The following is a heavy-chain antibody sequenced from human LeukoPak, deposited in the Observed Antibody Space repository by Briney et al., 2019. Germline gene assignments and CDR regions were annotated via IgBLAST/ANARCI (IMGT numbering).Heavy chain of an antibody. CDR3: ARRDTRAWDYFDY. CDR1: GGSISNYY. D-gene: IGHD2-2*02. CDR2: IDYSGST. Sequence: KPSETLSLTCTVSGGSISNYYWHWIRQPPGKGLAWIGHIDYSGSTNYNPSLKSRVTITVDTSKKQFSLKLSSVTAADTAVYYCARRDTRAWDYFDYWGQGTLVTVSS. J-gene: IGHJ4*02. V-gene: IGHV4-59*08.